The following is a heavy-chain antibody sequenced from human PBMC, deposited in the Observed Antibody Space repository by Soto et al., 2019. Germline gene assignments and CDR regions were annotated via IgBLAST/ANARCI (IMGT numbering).Heavy chain of an antibody. D-gene: IGHD3-10*01. CDR2: IIPIFGTA. CDR1: GGTFSSYA. Sequence: ASVKVSCKASGGTFSSYAISWVRQAPGQGLEWMGGIIPIFGTANYAQKFQGRVTITADESTSTAYMELSSLRSEDTAVYYCATHLNYYGSGSYYNVVPDDYWGQGTLVTVS. CDR3: ATHLNYYGSGSYYNVVPDDY. J-gene: IGHJ4*02. V-gene: IGHV1-69*13.